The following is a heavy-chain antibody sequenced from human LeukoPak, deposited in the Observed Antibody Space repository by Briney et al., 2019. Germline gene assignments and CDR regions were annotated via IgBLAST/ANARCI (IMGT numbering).Heavy chain of an antibody. CDR1: GFTFSSYS. CDR3: ARGIPSYGMDV. V-gene: IGHV3-21*01. Sequence: GGSLRLSCAASGFTFSSYSMNWVRQAPGKGLEWVSSISSSSSYIYYADSVKGRFTISRDNAKNSLYLQMNSLRAEDTAVYYCARGIPSYGMDVWGQGTTVTVSS. J-gene: IGHJ6*02. CDR2: ISSSSSYI.